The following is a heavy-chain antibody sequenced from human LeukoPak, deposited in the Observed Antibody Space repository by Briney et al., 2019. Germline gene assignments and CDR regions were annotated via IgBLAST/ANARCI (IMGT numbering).Heavy chain of an antibody. Sequence: SETLSLTCAVYSGSFSGYYWSWIRQPPGKGLEWIGEINHSGSTNYNPSLKSRVTISVDTSKNQFSLKLSSVTAADTAVYYCARVNRDIVVVPAAIQINWFDPWGQGTLVTVSS. CDR3: ARVNRDIVVVPAAIQINWFDP. CDR1: SGSFSGYY. J-gene: IGHJ5*02. CDR2: INHSGST. D-gene: IGHD2-2*02. V-gene: IGHV4-34*01.